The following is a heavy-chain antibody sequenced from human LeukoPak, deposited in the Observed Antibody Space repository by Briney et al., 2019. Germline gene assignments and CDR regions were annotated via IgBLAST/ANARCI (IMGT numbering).Heavy chain of an antibody. CDR2: ISSSGSTI. J-gene: IGHJ5*02. D-gene: IGHD6-13*01. CDR3: ARDIAAAGNNWFDP. Sequence: PGGSLRLSCAASGFTFSDYYMSWIRQAPGKGLESDSYISSSGSTIYYADSVKGRFTISRDNAKNSLYLQMNSLRAEDTAVHYCARDIAAAGNNWFDPWGQGTLVTVSS. CDR1: GFTFSDYY. V-gene: IGHV3-11*04.